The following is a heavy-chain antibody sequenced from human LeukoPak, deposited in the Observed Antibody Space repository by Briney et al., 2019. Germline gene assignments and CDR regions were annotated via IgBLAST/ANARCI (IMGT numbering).Heavy chain of an antibody. D-gene: IGHD3-10*01. J-gene: IGHJ4*02. CDR3: AKIDGWSNFDY. V-gene: IGHV3-33*06. Sequence: GGSLRLSCAVSGFTFSSNGMNWARHAPGKGLEWVAIVWYDGSKEYYADSVKGRFTISRDNSTNTVYLQMNSLRAEDTAVYYCAKIDGWSNFDYWGQGTLVTVSS. CDR1: GFTFSSNG. CDR2: VWYDGSKE.